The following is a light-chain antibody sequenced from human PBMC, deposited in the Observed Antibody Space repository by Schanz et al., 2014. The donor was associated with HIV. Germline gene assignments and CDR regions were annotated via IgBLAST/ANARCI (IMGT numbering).Light chain of an antibody. CDR3: CSFAGTIWV. Sequence: QSALTQPRSVSGSPGQSVTISCSGTSSDVGGYDLVSWYQHHPGKAPKLLILDVTKRASGVPARFSGSKSGSTASLTISGLQAEDEADYYCCSFAGTIWVFGGGTKLTVL. J-gene: IGLJ3*02. V-gene: IGLV2-11*01. CDR2: DVT. CDR1: SSDVGGYDL.